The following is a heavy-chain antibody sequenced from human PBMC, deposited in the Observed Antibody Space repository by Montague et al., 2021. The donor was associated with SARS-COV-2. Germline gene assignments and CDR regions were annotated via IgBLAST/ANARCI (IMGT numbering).Heavy chain of an antibody. D-gene: IGHD3-3*01. CDR2: IYYSGCT. CDR1: GGSISSYY. CDR3: ARDRRFLEWPGLYYYYGMDV. Sequence: SETLSLTCTVSGGSISSYYWSWIRQPPGKGLEWIGYIYYSGCTNYNPSLKSRVTISVDTSKNQFSLKLSSVTAADTAVYYCARDRRFLEWPGLYYYYGMDVWGQGTTVTVS. J-gene: IGHJ6*02. V-gene: IGHV4-59*01.